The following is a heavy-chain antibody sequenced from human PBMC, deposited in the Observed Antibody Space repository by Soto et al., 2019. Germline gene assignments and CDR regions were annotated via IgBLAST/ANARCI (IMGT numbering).Heavy chain of an antibody. V-gene: IGHV3-33*01. D-gene: IGHD4-4*01. CDR2: IWYDGSNK. CDR3: ARVTYYSGTSLHYFAY. Sequence: QVQLVESGGGVVQPGRSLRLSCAASGFTFSNYGMHWVRQAPGKGLEWVAVIWYDGSNKNYADSVKGRFTISRDNSKNTLSLQMNSLRAEDTAVYYCARVTYYSGTSLHYFAYWGQGTLVTVSS. CDR1: GFTFSNYG. J-gene: IGHJ4*02.